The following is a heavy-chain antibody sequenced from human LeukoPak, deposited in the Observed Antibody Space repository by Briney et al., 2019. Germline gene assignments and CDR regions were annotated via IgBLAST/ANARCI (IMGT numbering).Heavy chain of an antibody. D-gene: IGHD4-17*01. Sequence: SGGSLRLSCAASGFTFSSYAMNWVRQAPGKGLEWVSAISGSGGSTYYADSVKGRFTISRDNSRNTLSLQMDSLRAEDTAVYYCARVSTVTDYYYYYGMDVWGQGTTVIVSS. J-gene: IGHJ6*02. CDR1: GFTFSSYA. V-gene: IGHV3-23*01. CDR3: ARVSTVTDYYYYYGMDV. CDR2: ISGSGGST.